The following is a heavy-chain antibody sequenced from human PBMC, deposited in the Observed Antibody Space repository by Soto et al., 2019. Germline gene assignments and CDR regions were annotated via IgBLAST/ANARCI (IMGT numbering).Heavy chain of an antibody. V-gene: IGHV3-30*18. D-gene: IGHD3-10*01. CDR3: AKDFKASGSDYRTLNYYYGMEV. Sequence: GGSLRLSCAASGFTFSTYGIQWVRQAPGKGPGRVAVISYAGYLKDYVDAVKVRFTVARDRSKNTLFLEMNSLRVEDTAVYFCAKDFKASGSDYRTLNYYYGMEVWGQETKVTV. CDR1: GFTFSTYG. CDR2: ISYAGYLK. J-gene: IGHJ6*02.